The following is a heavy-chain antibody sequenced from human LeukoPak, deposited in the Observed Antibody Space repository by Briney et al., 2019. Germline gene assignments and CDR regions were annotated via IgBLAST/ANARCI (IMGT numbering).Heavy chain of an antibody. Sequence: SETLSLTCTVSGGSITSYYWSWIRQSPGKGLEWIAYIFSSGSTNYNPSLKSRVIISLDTSKNQFSLKLSSVTAADTAVYYCARTPKRDYAPMNTPPGYLDLWGRGTLVTVSS. D-gene: IGHD2-2*03. CDR2: IFSSGST. CDR3: ARTPKRDYAPMNTPPGYLDL. V-gene: IGHV4-59*01. J-gene: IGHJ2*01. CDR1: GGSITSYY.